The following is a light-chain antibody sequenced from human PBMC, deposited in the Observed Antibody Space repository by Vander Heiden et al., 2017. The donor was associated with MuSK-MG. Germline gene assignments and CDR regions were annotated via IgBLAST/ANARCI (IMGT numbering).Light chain of an antibody. J-gene: IGLJ1*01. CDR2: DVT. CDR3: ASYSSSGTRYV. V-gene: IGLV2-14*03. CDR1: NTYFAGFKY. Sequence: QSALTLPASVSGSPGQSIAIPCTGTNTYFAGFKYVLLYQQHPGKAPKLVMYDVTDRPSGLSKRFSGSKSGNAASLTISGPQAEDEADYYCASYSSSGTRYVFGAGTKVTVL.